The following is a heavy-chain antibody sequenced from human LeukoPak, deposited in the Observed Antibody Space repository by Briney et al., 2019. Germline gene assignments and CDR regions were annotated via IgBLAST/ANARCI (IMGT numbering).Heavy chain of an antibody. CDR2: IKEDGSVK. D-gene: IGHD7-27*01. CDR3: ARDSSGALDF. V-gene: IGHV3-7*01. Sequence: GGSLRLSCAASGFAFSSSWMGWVRQAPGTGLEWVANIKEDGSVKHYVDSVKDRFTISRDNANNSLYLQMNSLRTEDTALYYCARDSSGALDFWGQGTLVTVSS. CDR1: GFAFSSSW. J-gene: IGHJ4*02.